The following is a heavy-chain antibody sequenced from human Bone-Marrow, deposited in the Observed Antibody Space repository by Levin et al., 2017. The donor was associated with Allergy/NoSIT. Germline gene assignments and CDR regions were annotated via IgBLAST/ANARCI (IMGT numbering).Heavy chain of an antibody. CDR1: GFTFSSYS. CDR3: ARDLGYCSSTSCSHLLSYGMDV. V-gene: IGHV3-21*01. Sequence: GGSLRLSCAASGFTFSSYSMNWVRQAPGKGLEWVSSISSSSSYIYYADSVKGRFTISRDNAKNSLYLQMNSLRAEDTAVYYCARDLGYCSSTSCSHLLSYGMDVWGQGTTVTVSS. CDR2: ISSSSSYI. J-gene: IGHJ6*02. D-gene: IGHD2-2*01.